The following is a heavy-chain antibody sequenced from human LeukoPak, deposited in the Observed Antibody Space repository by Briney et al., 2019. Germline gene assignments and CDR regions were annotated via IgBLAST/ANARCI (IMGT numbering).Heavy chain of an antibody. CDR1: GFTLTTFY. CDR3: VGGLSTAD. D-gene: IGHD2/OR15-2a*01. CDR2: IEPDGSEK. V-gene: IGHV3-7*01. J-gene: IGHJ4*02. Sequence: PGGSLRLSCAASGFTLTTFYMTWVRQTPGKGLEWVANIEPDGSEKNYVDSVKGRFTISRDNAKNSLYLQMNSLRAEDTAMYYCVGGLSTADWGQGTLVTVSS.